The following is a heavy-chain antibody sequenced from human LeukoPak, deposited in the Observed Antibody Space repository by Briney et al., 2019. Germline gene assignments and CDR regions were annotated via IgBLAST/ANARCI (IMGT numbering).Heavy chain of an antibody. D-gene: IGHD1-20*01. J-gene: IGHJ5*02. V-gene: IGHV1-2*02. CDR1: GYTFTDYF. CDR3: ASEVTGA. CDR2: INPNSGGA. Sequence: ASVKVSCKASGYTFTDYFIHWVRQAPGQGLEWMGWINPNSGGANCAQKFQGRVTMTRDTSINTAYMELSRLTSDDTAVYCCASEVTGAWGQGTLVTVSS.